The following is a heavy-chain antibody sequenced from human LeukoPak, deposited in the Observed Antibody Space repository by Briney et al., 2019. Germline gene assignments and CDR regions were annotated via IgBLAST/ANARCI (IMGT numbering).Heavy chain of an antibody. CDR2: IYYSGST. CDR3: ARANLNWVWNFDY. Sequence: PSETLSLTCTVSGGSISSYYWSWIRQPPGKGLEWIGYIYYSGSTNYNPSLKSRVTISVDTSKNQFSLKLSSVTAADTAVYYCARANLNWVWNFDYWGQGTLVTVSS. V-gene: IGHV4-59*01. D-gene: IGHD7-27*01. J-gene: IGHJ4*02. CDR1: GGSISSYY.